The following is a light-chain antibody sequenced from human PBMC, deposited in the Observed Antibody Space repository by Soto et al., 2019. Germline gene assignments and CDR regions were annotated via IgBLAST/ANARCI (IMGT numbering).Light chain of an antibody. CDR2: GNS. CDR3: QSYDSRRSGVV. CDR1: SSNIGAGYD. V-gene: IGLV1-40*01. Sequence: QSVLTQPPSVSGAPGQRVTISCTGSSSNIGAGYDVHWYQQLPGTAPKLLIYGNSNRPSGVPDRFSGSKSGTSASLAITGLQAEEEADYYCQSYDSRRSGVVFGGGTKLTVL. J-gene: IGLJ2*01.